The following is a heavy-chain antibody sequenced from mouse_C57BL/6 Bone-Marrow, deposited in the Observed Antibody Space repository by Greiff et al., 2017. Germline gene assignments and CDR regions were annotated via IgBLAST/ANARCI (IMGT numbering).Heavy chain of an antibody. J-gene: IGHJ1*03. CDR3: AREDYYGSLDV. V-gene: IGHV14-2*01. CDR1: GFNIKDYY. D-gene: IGHD1-1*01. Sequence: EVQLQQSGAELVKPGASVKLSCTASGFNIKDYYMHWVKQRPEQGLEWIGRIDPEDGETKYASKFQGKATITVDTSSNTAYLQLSSLTFEDTAVYYCAREDYYGSLDVWGTGTTVTVSS. CDR2: IDPEDGET.